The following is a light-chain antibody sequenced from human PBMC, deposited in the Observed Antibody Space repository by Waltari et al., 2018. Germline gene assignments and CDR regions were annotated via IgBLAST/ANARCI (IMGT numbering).Light chain of an antibody. CDR3: ATWDDSLNGRV. V-gene: IGLV1-44*01. J-gene: IGLJ3*02. CDR2: TDN. Sequence: QSVLTHPPSASGTTGQGVTISCSGSNSNIGSNTVSWYQQFPGTAPRLLMHTDNQRPSGVPDRFSGSKSGTSASLAISGLQSEDEAHYFCATWDDSLNGRVFGGGTKVTVL. CDR1: NSNIGSNT.